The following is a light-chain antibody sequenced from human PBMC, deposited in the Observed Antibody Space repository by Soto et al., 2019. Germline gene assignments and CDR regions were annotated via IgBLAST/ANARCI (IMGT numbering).Light chain of an antibody. CDR1: SSNIGAGYG. J-gene: IGLJ1*01. V-gene: IGLV1-40*01. CDR3: QSYDSSLSGYV. Sequence: QSVLTQPPSVSGAPGQRVTISCTGSSSNIGAGYGVHWYQQLPGTAPKLLIYGNSNRPSGVPDRFSGSKSGTSASLAITGLQAEDEADHYCQSYDSSLSGYVFGTGTKVTVL. CDR2: GNS.